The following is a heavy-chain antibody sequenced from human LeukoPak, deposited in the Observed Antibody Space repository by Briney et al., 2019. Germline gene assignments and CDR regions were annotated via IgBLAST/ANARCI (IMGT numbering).Heavy chain of an antibody. CDR3: ARALGYNLGDYFDY. CDR2: ISSSGSTI. D-gene: IGHD1-1*01. Sequence: GGSLRLSCAASGFTFSSYEMNWVRQVPGKGLGGVSYISSSGSTIYYADSVKGRFTISRDNAKNSLYLQMNSLRAEDTAVYYCARALGYNLGDYFDYWGQGTLVTVSS. J-gene: IGHJ4*02. CDR1: GFTFSSYE. V-gene: IGHV3-48*03.